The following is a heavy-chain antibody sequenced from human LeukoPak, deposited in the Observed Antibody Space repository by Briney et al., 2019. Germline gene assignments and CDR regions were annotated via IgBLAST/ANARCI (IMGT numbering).Heavy chain of an antibody. Sequence: SVKVSCKASGGTFSSYTISWVRQAPGQGLEWMGRIIPILGIANYAQKFQGRVTITADKSTSTAYMELSSLRSEDTAVYYCARQVGHYSGSYPDYWGQGTLVTVPS. J-gene: IGHJ4*02. V-gene: IGHV1-69*02. CDR1: GGTFSSYT. CDR2: IIPILGIA. D-gene: IGHD1-26*01. CDR3: ARQVGHYSGSYPDY.